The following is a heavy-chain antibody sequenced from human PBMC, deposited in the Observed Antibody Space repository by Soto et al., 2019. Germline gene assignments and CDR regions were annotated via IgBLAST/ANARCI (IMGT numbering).Heavy chain of an antibody. J-gene: IGHJ4*02. V-gene: IGHV3-74*01. CDR1: GFTFSSFC. CDR2: VNSDGSTT. D-gene: IGHD2-2*01. Sequence: EVQMVESGGGLVQPGGSLILSCAASGFTFSSFCLHWVRQVSGKGLVWVSRVNSDGSTTAYADSVKGRFTVSRDNAKNTLYLQMDNLRAEDTAVYYCAGGAGSNKPFDYWGQGTLVTVSS. CDR3: AGGAGSNKPFDY.